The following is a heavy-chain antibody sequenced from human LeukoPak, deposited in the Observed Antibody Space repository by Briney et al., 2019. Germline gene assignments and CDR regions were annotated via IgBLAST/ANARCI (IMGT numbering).Heavy chain of an antibody. J-gene: IGHJ5*02. D-gene: IGHD3-10*01. CDR1: GGSLSGDY. Sequence: PSETLSLTCAVYGGSLSGDYWCWIRQSPGKGLEWIGEINHSGNTNYNPSLKSRATMSVDTSKNQISLKLSSVTAADTAVYYCARGFGNVRGVTWGQGTLVTVSS. CDR2: INHSGNT. V-gene: IGHV4-34*01. CDR3: ARGFGNVRGVT.